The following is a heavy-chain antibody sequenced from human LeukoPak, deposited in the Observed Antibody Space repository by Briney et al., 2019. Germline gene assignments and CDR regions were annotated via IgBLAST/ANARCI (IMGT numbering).Heavy chain of an antibody. CDR1: RFTFSSYW. Sequence: GGSLRLSCAASRFTFSSYWMSWVRQAPGKGLEWVANIKQDGSEKYYVDSVRGRFTISRDNAKNSLYLQMNSLRAEDTAVYYCARAVGNSGTDYWGQGTLVTVSS. J-gene: IGHJ4*02. V-gene: IGHV3-7*04. D-gene: IGHD4-23*01. CDR3: ARAVGNSGTDY. CDR2: IKQDGSEK.